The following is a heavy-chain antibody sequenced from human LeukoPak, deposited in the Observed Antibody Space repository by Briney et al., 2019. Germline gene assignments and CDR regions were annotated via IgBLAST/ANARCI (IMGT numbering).Heavy chain of an antibody. CDR1: GFPFSVCA. CDR2: IGSDDIN. J-gene: IGHJ6*02. V-gene: IGHV3-23*01. CDR3: AKDLHCYVAMDV. Sequence: QSGGSLRLSCAASGFPFSVCAITWARQATGKGLEWVSSIGSDDINHYSEPVEGRFPNFRGKSQNILFFPMSSLRTEETAVYYCAKDLHCYVAMDVWGQGTTVTVSS. D-gene: IGHD2-21*01.